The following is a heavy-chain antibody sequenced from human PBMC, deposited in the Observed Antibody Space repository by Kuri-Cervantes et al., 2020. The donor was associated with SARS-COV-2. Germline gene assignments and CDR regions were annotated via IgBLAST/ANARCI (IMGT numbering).Heavy chain of an antibody. CDR3: ASGGPTVATLFAD. Sequence: GESLKISCAASGFTVSSNYMSWVRQAPGKGLEWVSVIYSGGSTSYADSVKGRFTISRDNSRNTLYLQMNSLRAEDTAVYYCASGGPTVATLFADWGQGTLVTVSS. V-gene: IGHV3-53*01. CDR1: GFTVSSNY. D-gene: IGHD4-23*01. J-gene: IGHJ4*02. CDR2: IYSGGST.